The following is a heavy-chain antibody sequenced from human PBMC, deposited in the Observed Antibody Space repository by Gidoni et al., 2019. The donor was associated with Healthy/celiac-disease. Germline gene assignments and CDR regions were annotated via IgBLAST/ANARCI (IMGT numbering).Heavy chain of an antibody. V-gene: IGHV3-30*18. J-gene: IGHJ6*02. CDR2: ISYDGSNK. CDR3: AKDLVVAAPTYYYYYGMDV. Sequence: HWVRQAPGKGLEWVAVISYDGSNKYYADSVKGRFTISRDNSKNTLYLQMNSLRAEDTAVYYCAKDLVVAAPTYYYYYGMDVWGQGTTVTVSS. D-gene: IGHD2-15*01.